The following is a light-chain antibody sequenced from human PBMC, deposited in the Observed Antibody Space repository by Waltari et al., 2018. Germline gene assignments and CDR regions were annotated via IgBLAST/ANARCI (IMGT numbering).Light chain of an antibody. CDR3: QQYDTYSPHS. CDR2: EAS. V-gene: IGKV1-5*03. Sequence: DIQMTQSPSTLSASVGDTVTITCRASQSVSWLAWYQQKPGEAPKLLIYEASTLERGVPSRCSGRGSGTDFTLTISSLQPDDFATFFCQQYDTYSPHSFGQGTKLEIK. CDR1: QSVSW. J-gene: IGKJ2*03.